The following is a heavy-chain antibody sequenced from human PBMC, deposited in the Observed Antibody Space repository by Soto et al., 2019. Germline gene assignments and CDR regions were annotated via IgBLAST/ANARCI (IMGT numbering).Heavy chain of an antibody. D-gene: IGHD3-16*01. CDR2: ISYDGSNK. J-gene: IGHJ5*02. CDR1: GFTFSSYA. V-gene: IGHV3-30-3*01. Sequence: QVQLVESGGGVVQPGRSLRLSCAASGFTFSSYAMHWVRQAPGKGLEWVAVISYDGSNKYYADSVKGRFTISRDNSKNTLYLQMNSLRAEDTAVYYCARGSDGGNNWFDPWGQGTLVTVSS. CDR3: ARGSDGGNNWFDP.